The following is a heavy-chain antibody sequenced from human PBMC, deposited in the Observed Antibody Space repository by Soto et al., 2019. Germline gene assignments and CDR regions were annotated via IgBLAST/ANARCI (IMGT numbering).Heavy chain of an antibody. Sequence: GGSLRLSCAASGFTFSSYGMHWVRQAPGKGLEWVAVIWYDGSNKYYADSVKGRFTISRDNSKNTLYLQMNSLRAEDTAVYYCARGYYYDSSGYEYYFDYRGQGNLVPVSS. CDR1: GFTFSSYG. CDR2: IWYDGSNK. V-gene: IGHV3-33*01. D-gene: IGHD3-22*01. CDR3: ARGYYYDSSGYEYYFDY. J-gene: IGHJ4*02.